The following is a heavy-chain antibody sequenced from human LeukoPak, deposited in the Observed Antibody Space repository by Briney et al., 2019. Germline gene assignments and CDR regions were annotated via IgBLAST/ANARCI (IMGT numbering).Heavy chain of an antibody. J-gene: IGHJ4*02. D-gene: IGHD3-3*01. Sequence: SETLSLTCTVSGGSISSSSYYWGWIRQPPGKGLEWIGSIYYSGSTYYNPSLKSRVTISVGTSENQFSLKLSSVTAADTAVYYCARLADGRAGNYYDFWNEGSYYFDYWGQGTLVTVSS. CDR1: GGSISSSSYY. V-gene: IGHV4-39*01. CDR2: IYYSGST. CDR3: ARLADGRAGNYYDFWNEGSYYFDY.